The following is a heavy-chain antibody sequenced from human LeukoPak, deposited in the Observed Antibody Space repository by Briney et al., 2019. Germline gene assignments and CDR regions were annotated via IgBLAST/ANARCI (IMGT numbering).Heavy chain of an antibody. CDR2: IYNSGST. D-gene: IGHD3-10*01. CDR1: GGSISSSSYY. V-gene: IGHV4-39*01. J-gene: IGHJ4*02. Sequence: SETLSLTCTVSGGSISSSSYYWGWIRQPPGKGLEWIGSIYNSGSTYYNPSLKSRVTISVDTSKNQFSLKLSSVTAADTAVYYCARQGVTMVRGVMNWGQGTLVTVSS. CDR3: ARQGVTMVRGVMN.